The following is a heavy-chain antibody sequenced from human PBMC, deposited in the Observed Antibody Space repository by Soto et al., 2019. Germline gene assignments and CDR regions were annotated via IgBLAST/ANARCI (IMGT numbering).Heavy chain of an antibody. D-gene: IGHD2-15*01. V-gene: IGHV3-74*01. Sequence: EVHLVETGGGLVQSGGSLRLSCTTSGFPFSSSWMHWVRQGPGKGLVWVARSNPDGIGAKYADSVRGRITISRDNAKEVLYLQLNNRRVDDTAAYFCVTESCRGGSCFFSRDHWGQGTLVTVSS. J-gene: IGHJ4*02. CDR1: GFPFSSSW. CDR2: SNPDGIGA. CDR3: VTESCRGGSCFFSRDH.